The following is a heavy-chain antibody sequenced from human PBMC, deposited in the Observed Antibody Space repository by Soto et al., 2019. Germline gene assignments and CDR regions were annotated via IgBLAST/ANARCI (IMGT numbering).Heavy chain of an antibody. Sequence: EVQLLESGGGLVQPGGSLRLSCAASGFTFSSYAMRWVRQAPGKGLEWVSAISGSGDSTYYADSVKGRFTVSRDTSTNTLYLQMNSLRAEDTAVYYCARRGSGSYYDYWGQGTLVTVSS. CDR2: ISGSGDST. D-gene: IGHD1-26*01. V-gene: IGHV3-23*01. J-gene: IGHJ4*02. CDR3: ARRGSGSYYDY. CDR1: GFTFSSYA.